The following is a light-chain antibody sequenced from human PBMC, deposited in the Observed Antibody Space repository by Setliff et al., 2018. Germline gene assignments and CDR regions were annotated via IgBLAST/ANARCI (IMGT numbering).Light chain of an antibody. J-gene: IGLJ1*01. CDR1: SSNIGSYY. CDR2: RNN. CDR3: AAWDDSLSGSYV. Sequence: QSVLTQPPSASGTPGQRVTISYSGSSSNIGSYYVYWYQQLPGTAPRLLIYRNNQRPSGVPDRFSGSKSGTSASLAISGLRSEDDADYYCAAWDDSLSGSYVFGTGTKVTVL. V-gene: IGLV1-47*01.